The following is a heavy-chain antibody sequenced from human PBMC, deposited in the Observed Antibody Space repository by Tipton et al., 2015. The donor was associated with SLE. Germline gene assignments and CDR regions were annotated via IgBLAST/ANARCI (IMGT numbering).Heavy chain of an antibody. CDR3: ARGVEMNTIVDY. Sequence: TLSLTCTVSGGSISSGDHYWSWIRQYPGKGLEWIGYIYYSGSTYYNPSLKSRVTISLDTSKNQFSLKLTSMTAADTAVYYCARGVEMNTIVDYWGQGTLILVSS. V-gene: IGHV4-30-4*08. CDR2: IYYSGST. J-gene: IGHJ4*02. CDR1: GGSISSGDHY. D-gene: IGHD5-24*01.